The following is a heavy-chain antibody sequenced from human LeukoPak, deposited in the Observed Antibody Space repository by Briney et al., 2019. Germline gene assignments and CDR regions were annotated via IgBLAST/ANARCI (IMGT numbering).Heavy chain of an antibody. CDR2: TSAYNGNT. Sequence: GASVKVSCKTSGYTFTNYGISWVRQAPGQGLEWGGWTSAYNGNTDYAQKFQGRVTMTTDSSTSTAYMELRSLRSDDTAVYYCARDLPADSGYETHDYWGQGTLVTVSS. V-gene: IGHV1-18*01. CDR1: GYTFTNYG. D-gene: IGHD5-12*01. CDR3: ARDLPADSGYETHDY. J-gene: IGHJ4*02.